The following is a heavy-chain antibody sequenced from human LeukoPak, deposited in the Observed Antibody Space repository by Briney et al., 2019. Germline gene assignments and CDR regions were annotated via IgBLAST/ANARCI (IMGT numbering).Heavy chain of an antibody. D-gene: IGHD2-2*01. Sequence: SETLSLTCAVNGGFFSGYYWSWVRQSPGKGVEWIGEINFSGITKYNPSLKSRLTISADTSKEHFSLTLISVTAADTAVYYCARRNRVVTSAAGRLYYHYYMDVWGDGATVTVSS. J-gene: IGHJ6*03. CDR2: INFSGIT. CDR1: GGFFSGYY. V-gene: IGHV4-34*01. CDR3: ARRNRVVTSAAGRLYYHYYMDV.